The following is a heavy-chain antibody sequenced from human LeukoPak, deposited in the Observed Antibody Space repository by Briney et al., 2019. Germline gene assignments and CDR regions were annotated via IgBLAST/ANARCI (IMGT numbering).Heavy chain of an antibody. CDR2: ISGSGGST. D-gene: IGHD6-13*01. Sequence: GGSLRLSCAASGFTFSSYAMSWVRQAPGKGLEWVSAISGSGGSTYYADSVKGRFTISRDNSKNTLYLQMNSLRAEDTAVYYCAKIIRYSSSWNGKEGDRFDYWGQGTLVTVSS. V-gene: IGHV3-23*01. CDR3: AKIIRYSSSWNGKEGDRFDY. CDR1: GFTFSSYA. J-gene: IGHJ4*02.